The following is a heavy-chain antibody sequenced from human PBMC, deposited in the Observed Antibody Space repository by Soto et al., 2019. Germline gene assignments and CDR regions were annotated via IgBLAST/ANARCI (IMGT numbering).Heavy chain of an antibody. V-gene: IGHV1-69*13. CDR1: GGTFRSYA. CDR3: ASNVDTAGVELKQPFDY. D-gene: IGHD5-18*01. Sequence: GASVKVSCQASGGTFRSYAIRLLRQAPVQVLEWMGGIIPIFGTANYAQKFQGRVTITADESTSTAYMELSSLRSEDTAVYYCASNVDTAGVELKQPFDYWGQGTLVTVSS. CDR2: IIPIFGTA. J-gene: IGHJ4*02.